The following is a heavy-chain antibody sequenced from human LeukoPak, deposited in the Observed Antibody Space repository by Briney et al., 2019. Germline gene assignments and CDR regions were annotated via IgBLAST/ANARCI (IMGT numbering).Heavy chain of an antibody. CDR3: ARSTIFGVVTSPQFDP. Sequence: SETLSLTCAVYGGSFSGYYWSWIRQPPGKGLEWIGEINHSGSTNYNPSLKSRVTISVDTSKNQFSLKLSSVTAADTAVYYCARSTIFGVVTSPQFDPWGQGTLVTVSS. J-gene: IGHJ5*02. CDR2: INHSGST. V-gene: IGHV4-34*01. D-gene: IGHD3-3*01. CDR1: GGSFSGYY.